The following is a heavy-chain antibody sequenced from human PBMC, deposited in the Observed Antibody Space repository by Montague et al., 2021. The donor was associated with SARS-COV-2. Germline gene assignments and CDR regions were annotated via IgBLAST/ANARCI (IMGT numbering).Heavy chain of an antibody. CDR1: GYSISSGYY. J-gene: IGHJ5*02. D-gene: IGHD3-22*01. Sequence: SETLSLTCTVSGYSISSGYYWGWIRQPSGKGLEWIGSIYHSGSTXYNPSLKSRATISVDTSKNQFSLKLSSVTAADTAVYYCARVRSITMIVVVITPMGWFDPWGQGTLVTVSS. CDR3: ARVRSITMIVVVITPMGWFDP. CDR2: IYHSGST. V-gene: IGHV4-38-2*02.